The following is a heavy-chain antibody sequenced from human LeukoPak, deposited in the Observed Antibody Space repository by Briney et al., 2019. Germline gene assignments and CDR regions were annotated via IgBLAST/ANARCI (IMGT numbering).Heavy chain of an antibody. J-gene: IGHJ6*02. CDR3: ARARGYSSGWYYYYYGMDV. Sequence: GGSLRLSCAASGFTFSSYWMSWVRQAPGKGLEWVANIKQDGSEKYYVDSVKGRFTIPRDNAKNSLYLQMNSLRAEDTAVYYCARARGYSSGWYYYYYGMDVWGQGTTVTVSS. V-gene: IGHV3-7*01. D-gene: IGHD6-19*01. CDR1: GFTFSSYW. CDR2: IKQDGSEK.